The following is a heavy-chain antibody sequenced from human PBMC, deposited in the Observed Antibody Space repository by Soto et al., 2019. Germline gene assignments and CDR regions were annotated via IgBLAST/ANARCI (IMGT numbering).Heavy chain of an antibody. D-gene: IGHD3-16*02. V-gene: IGHV3-33*01. CDR2: IWYDGSNK. Sequence: QVQLVESGGGVVQPGRSLRLSCAASGFTFGSYGMHWVRQAPGKGLEWVAVIWYDGSNKYYADSVKGRFTISRDNSKNTLYLQMNSLRAEDTAVYYCARGYYDYVWGSYRYRDYFDYWGQGTLVTVSS. CDR1: GFTFGSYG. CDR3: ARGYYDYVWGSYRYRDYFDY. J-gene: IGHJ4*02.